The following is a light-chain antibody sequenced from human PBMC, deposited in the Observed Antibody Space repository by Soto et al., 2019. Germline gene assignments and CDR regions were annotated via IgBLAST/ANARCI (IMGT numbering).Light chain of an antibody. Sequence: QSALTQPPSASGSPGQSVTISYTGTSSDVGGNKFVSWYQQHPGKAPRLIIYEVNRRPSGVPDRFSGSKSGNTASLTVSGLQDEDEADYYCSSFGGSNDVLFGGGTKVTVL. J-gene: IGLJ2*01. CDR2: EVN. V-gene: IGLV2-8*01. CDR3: SSFGGSNDVL. CDR1: SSDVGGNKF.